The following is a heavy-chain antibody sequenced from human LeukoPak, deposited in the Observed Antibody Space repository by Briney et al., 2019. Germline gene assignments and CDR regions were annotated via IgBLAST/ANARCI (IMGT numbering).Heavy chain of an antibody. CDR1: GFIFRSYA. V-gene: IGHV3-30-3*01. J-gene: IGHJ4*02. CDR3: AKEAGYSSSWGTDY. CDR2: ISADGNEK. D-gene: IGHD6-13*01. Sequence: GGSLRLSCVDSGFIFRSYALHWLRQAPGKGLEWVAVISADGNEKYYADSVKGRFTMSRGNSKNTLYLQMNSLRAEDTAVYYCAKEAGYSSSWGTDYWGQGTLVTVSS.